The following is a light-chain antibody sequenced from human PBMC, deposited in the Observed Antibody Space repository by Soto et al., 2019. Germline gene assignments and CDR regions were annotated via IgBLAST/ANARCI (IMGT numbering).Light chain of an antibody. J-gene: IGKJ1*01. Sequence: DIVMTQSPLSLPVTPGEPASISCRSSQSLLHSNGYNYLDWYLQKPGQSPQLLIYLGSNRVSGVPERCSGSGSGTDFTLKISRVEAEDVGVYSCMKALQTPRTFGQGTKVEIK. V-gene: IGKV2-28*01. CDR2: LGS. CDR3: MKALQTPRT. CDR1: QSLLHSNGYNY.